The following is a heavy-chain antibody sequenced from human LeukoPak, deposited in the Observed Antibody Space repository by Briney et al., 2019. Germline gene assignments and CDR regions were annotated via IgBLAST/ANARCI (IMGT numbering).Heavy chain of an antibody. Sequence: GGSLRLSCAASKFTFSSYSMHWVRQAPGKGLKWVSSISPSGSDVYYSDSVKGRFTISRDNAKNSLYLQMNSLRAEDTAVYYCARVHGAYPFDYWGQGTLVTVSS. CDR3: ARVHGAYPFDY. J-gene: IGHJ4*02. CDR1: KFTFSSYS. D-gene: IGHD4/OR15-4a*01. CDR2: ISPSGSDV. V-gene: IGHV3-21*01.